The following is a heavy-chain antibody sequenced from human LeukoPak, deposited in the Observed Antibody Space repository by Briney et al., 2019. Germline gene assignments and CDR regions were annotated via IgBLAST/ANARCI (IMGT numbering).Heavy chain of an antibody. Sequence: SQTLSPTCTVSGGSISSGGYYWSWIRQHPGKGLEWIGYIYYSGSTYYNPSLKSRVTISVDTSKNQFSLKLSSVTAADTAVYYCARGPTVVNGGFDYWGQGTLVTVSS. CDR1: GGSISSGGYY. D-gene: IGHD3-22*01. CDR2: IYYSGST. J-gene: IGHJ4*02. V-gene: IGHV4-31*03. CDR3: ARGPTVVNGGFDY.